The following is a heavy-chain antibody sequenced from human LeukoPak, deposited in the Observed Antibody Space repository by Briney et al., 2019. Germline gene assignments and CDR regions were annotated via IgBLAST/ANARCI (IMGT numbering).Heavy chain of an antibody. Sequence: GGSLRLSCAASGFTFSNYDMSWVRQAPGKGLEWVSYISSSGSTIYYADSVKGRFTISRDNAKNSLYLQMNSLRAEDTAVYYCARDQPPYYYDSSGYYLPHDAFDIWGQGTMVTVS. CDR1: GFTFSNYD. D-gene: IGHD3-22*01. CDR3: ARDQPPYYYDSSGYYLPHDAFDI. CDR2: ISSSGSTI. J-gene: IGHJ3*02. V-gene: IGHV3-48*04.